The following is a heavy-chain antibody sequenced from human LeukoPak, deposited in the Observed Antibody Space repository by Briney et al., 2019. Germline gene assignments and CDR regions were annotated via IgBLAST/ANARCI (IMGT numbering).Heavy chain of an antibody. CDR1: GFTFSSYA. J-gene: IGHJ1*01. Sequence: GGSLRLSCAASGFTFSSYAMSWVRQVSGKGLEWVSVISGSGGSTYYADSVKGRFTISRDDSKNTLYLQMKSLRAEDTAVYYCAKEIYGDSTGGRFQHWGQGTLVTVSS. V-gene: IGHV3-23*01. CDR2: ISGSGGST. CDR3: AKEIYGDSTGGRFQH. D-gene: IGHD4-17*01.